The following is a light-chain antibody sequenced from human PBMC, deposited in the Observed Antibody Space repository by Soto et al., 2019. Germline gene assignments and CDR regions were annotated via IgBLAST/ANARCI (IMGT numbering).Light chain of an antibody. CDR1: QSVSSTY. Sequence: EIVLTQSPGTLSLSPGERATLACGASQSVSSTYLAWYQQKPGQAPRLLIYGASSRATGIPVRFSGSGSGTDFTLTISRLEPEDFAVYYCQQYNSSPVTFGQGTRLEIK. CDR2: GAS. J-gene: IGKJ5*01. CDR3: QQYNSSPVT. V-gene: IGKV3-20*01.